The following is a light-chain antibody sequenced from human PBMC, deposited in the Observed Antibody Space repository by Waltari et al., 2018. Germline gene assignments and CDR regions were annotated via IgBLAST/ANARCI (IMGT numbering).Light chain of an antibody. CDR2: WAS. Sequence: DIVMTQSPDSLAVSLGERATINCKSRQSVLYSSNNKNYLAWYQQKPGQPPKLLIYWASTRESGVPDRFSGSGSGTDSTLTISSLQAEDVAVYYCQQYYSTPWTFGQGTKVEIK. V-gene: IGKV4-1*01. J-gene: IGKJ1*01. CDR1: QSVLYSSNNKNY. CDR3: QQYYSTPWT.